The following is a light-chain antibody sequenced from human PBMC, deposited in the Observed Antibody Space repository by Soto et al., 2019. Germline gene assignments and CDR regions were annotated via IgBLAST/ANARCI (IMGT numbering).Light chain of an antibody. V-gene: IGKV1-5*03. CDR2: KAS. J-gene: IGKJ1*01. CDR1: QTISSW. CDR3: QYYNSYSEA. Sequence: DIQMTQSPSTLSGSVGDRVTITCRASQTISSWLARYQQKPGKAPKLLIYKASTLKSGVPSRFSGSGSGTEFTLTISSLQPDDFATYYCQYYNSYSEAFGQGTKVDIK.